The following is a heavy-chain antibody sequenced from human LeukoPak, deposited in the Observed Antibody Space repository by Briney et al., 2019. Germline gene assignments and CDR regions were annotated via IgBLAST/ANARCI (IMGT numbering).Heavy chain of an antibody. CDR2: ISGNGGGT. V-gene: IGHV3-23*01. CDR3: AKGDCSSTSCYAPADY. J-gene: IGHJ4*02. D-gene: IGHD2-2*01. CDR1: GFTFRSYA. Sequence: GGSLRLSCAASGFTFRSYAMSWVRQAPGKGLEWVSAISGNGGGTYYADSVRGRFTISRDNSKNTLYLQMNSLRAEDTAVYYCAKGDCSSTSCYAPADYWGQGTLATVSS.